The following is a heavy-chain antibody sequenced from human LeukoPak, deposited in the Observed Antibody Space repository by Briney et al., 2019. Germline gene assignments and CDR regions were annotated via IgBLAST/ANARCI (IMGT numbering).Heavy chain of an antibody. D-gene: IGHD1-26*01. CDR3: ARGIRSYPSGRKTHYMDV. CDR2: IYYSGST. Sequence: PSETLSLTCTVSGGSISSGDYYWSWIRQPQGKGLEWIGYIYYSGSTYYNPSLKSRVTISVGTSKNQFSLKLSSVTAADTAVYYCARGIRSYPSGRKTHYMDVWGKGTTVTVS. CDR1: GGSISSGDYY. V-gene: IGHV4-30-4*08. J-gene: IGHJ6*03.